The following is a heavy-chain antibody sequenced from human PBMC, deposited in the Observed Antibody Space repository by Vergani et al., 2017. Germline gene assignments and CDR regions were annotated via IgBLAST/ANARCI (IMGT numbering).Heavy chain of an antibody. CDR2: IYPGDSDT. CDR3: ARXPDSYCSGGSCSPGWFDP. Sequence: EVQLVQSGAEVKKPGESLKISCKGSGYSFTSYWIGWVRQMPGKGLEWMGIIYPGDSDTRYSPSFQGQVTISADKSISTAYLQWSSLKASDTAMYYCARXPDSYCSGGSCSPGWFDPWGQGTLVTVSS. J-gene: IGHJ5*02. V-gene: IGHV5-51*01. CDR1: GYSFTSYW. D-gene: IGHD2-15*01.